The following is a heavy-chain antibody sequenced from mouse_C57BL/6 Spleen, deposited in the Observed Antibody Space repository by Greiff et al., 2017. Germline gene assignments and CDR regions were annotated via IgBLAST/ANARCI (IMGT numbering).Heavy chain of an antibody. V-gene: IGHV5-9*01. J-gene: IGHJ3*01. D-gene: IGHD2-4*01. CDR1: GFTFSSYT. Sequence: EVQLVESGAGLVKPGGSLKLSCAASGFTFSSYTMSWVRQTPEQGLEWVATISGGGGTTYYPDSVKGRFTMTSDKAKNTQYLQVSSLRSEDTALYYCARNYDYSAWIAYGGQGTLATVSA. CDR2: ISGGGGTT. CDR3: ARNYDYSAWIAY.